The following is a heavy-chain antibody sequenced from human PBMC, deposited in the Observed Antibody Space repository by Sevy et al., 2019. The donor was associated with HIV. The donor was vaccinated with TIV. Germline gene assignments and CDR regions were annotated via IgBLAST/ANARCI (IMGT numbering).Heavy chain of an antibody. CDR3: AGENAWGRGYS. J-gene: IGHJ4*02. CDR1: GGSITSLY. V-gene: IGHV4-59*08. D-gene: IGHD1-26*01. Sequence: SETLSLTCTVSGGSITSLYWNWIRQPPGKGLEWIVNIYYYGHINYNPSLKSRVTLSLDTSKNQFSLRLSSVTAADTAMYYCAGENAWGRGYSWGQGTLVTVSS. CDR2: IYYYGHI.